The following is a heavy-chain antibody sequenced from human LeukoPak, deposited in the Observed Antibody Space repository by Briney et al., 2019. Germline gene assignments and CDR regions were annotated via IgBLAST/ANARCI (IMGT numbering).Heavy chain of an antibody. J-gene: IGHJ2*01. D-gene: IGHD3-22*01. CDR3: ARLRHYYDSIVKVHCNLDL. Sequence: GGSLRLSCAASGFTFSSYWMNWVRQAPRKGLEWVANIKPDGSEIYYVDSVKGRFTISRDNAKNSLYLQMNSLRADDTAVYSGARLRHYYDSIVKVHCNLDLWGGGTLSLSPQ. CDR1: GFTFSSYW. V-gene: IGHV3-7*01. CDR2: IKPDGSEI.